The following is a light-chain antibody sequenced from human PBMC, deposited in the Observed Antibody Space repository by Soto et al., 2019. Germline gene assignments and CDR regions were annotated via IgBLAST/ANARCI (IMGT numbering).Light chain of an antibody. V-gene: IGLV2-14*01. CDR3: SSYTSSDTLV. Sequence: QSVLTHAASVSGSPGQSITVSSAGTSIDLGGYNYVSWYQHHPGKAPKLMIYEVSNRPSGVSNRFSGSKSGNTASLTISGLQAEDEADYYCSSYTSSDTLVFGTGTKVTGL. J-gene: IGLJ1*01. CDR1: SIDLGGYNY. CDR2: EVS.